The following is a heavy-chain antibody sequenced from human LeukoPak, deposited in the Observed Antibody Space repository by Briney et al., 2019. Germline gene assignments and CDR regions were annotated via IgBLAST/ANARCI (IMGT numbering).Heavy chain of an antibody. CDR1: GYSFTSYW. V-gene: IGHV5-51*01. CDR3: ARRQTKPYYYGSGSYSP. Sequence: GVSLKISCKGSGYSFTSYWIGWVRQMPGKGLEWMGITYPGDSDTRYSPSFQGQVTISADKSISTAYLQWSSLKASDTAMYYCARRQTKPYYYGSGSYSPWGQGTLVTVSS. J-gene: IGHJ5*02. CDR2: TYPGDSDT. D-gene: IGHD3-10*01.